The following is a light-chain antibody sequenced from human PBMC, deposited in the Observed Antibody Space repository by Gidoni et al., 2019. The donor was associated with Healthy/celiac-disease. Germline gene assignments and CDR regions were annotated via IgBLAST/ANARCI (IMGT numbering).Light chain of an antibody. CDR2: DAS. V-gene: IGKV3-11*01. CDR3: QQRSNWPPIT. J-gene: IGKJ5*01. CDR1: QSVSSY. Sequence: EIVLTQSPATLSLSPGERATPSCRASQSVSSYLAWYQQKTGQAPRLLIYDASNRATGIPARFSGSGSGTDFTLTISSLEPEDFAVYYCQQRSNWPPITFGQGTRLEIK.